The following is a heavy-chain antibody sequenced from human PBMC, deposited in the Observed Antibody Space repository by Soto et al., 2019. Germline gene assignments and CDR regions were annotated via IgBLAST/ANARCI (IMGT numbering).Heavy chain of an antibody. V-gene: IGHV1-69*02. Sequence: QVQLVQSGAEVKKPGSSVKVSCKASGGTFSSYTISWVRQAPGQGLEWMGRIIPIPGIANYAQKFQGRVTITADKSTSTAYMELSSLRSEDTAVYYCARGSAVVVAASYYYYMDVWGKGTTVTVSS. CDR1: GGTFSSYT. CDR2: IIPIPGIA. J-gene: IGHJ6*03. CDR3: ARGSAVVVAASYYYYMDV. D-gene: IGHD2-15*01.